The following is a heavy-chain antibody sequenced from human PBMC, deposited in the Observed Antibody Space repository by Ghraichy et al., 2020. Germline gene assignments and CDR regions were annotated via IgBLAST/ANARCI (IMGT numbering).Heavy chain of an antibody. CDR3: ARHSIAVAADYYYGMDV. D-gene: IGHD6-19*01. CDR2: IDWDDDK. J-gene: IGHJ6*02. Sequence: SGPTLVKPTQTLTLTCTFSGFSLSTSGMCVSWIRQPPGKALEWLARIDWDDDKYYSTSLKTRLTISKDTSKNQVVLTMTNMDPVDTATYYCARHSIAVAADYYYGMDVWGQGTTVTVSS. CDR1: GFSLSTSGMC. V-gene: IGHV2-70*11.